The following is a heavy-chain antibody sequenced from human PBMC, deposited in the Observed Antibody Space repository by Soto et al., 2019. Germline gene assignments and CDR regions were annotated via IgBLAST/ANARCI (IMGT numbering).Heavy chain of an antibody. J-gene: IGHJ3*02. V-gene: IGHV1-2*04. D-gene: IGHD3-3*01. Sequence: VSVKVSCKASVYSFTGDYMHWVRQAPGQGLEWMGWINPNSGGTNYAQKFQGWVTMTRDTSISTAYMELSRLRSDDTAVYYFARDSRITIFGVVIKQDAFDIWGQGTMVTVSS. CDR1: VYSFTGDY. CDR3: ARDSRITIFGVVIKQDAFDI. CDR2: INPNSGGT.